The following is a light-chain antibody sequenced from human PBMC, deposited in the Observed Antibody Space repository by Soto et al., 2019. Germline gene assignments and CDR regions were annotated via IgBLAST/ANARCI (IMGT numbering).Light chain of an antibody. CDR2: GAS. Sequence: EIVLTQSPGTLSLSPGERATLSCRASQSVSSSYLAWYQQKPGQAPRLLIYGASSRATGIPDRFSGSGSGTYFTLTSSRLEPEDFAVYYCQQYGSPPYTFGQGTKLEIK. CDR3: QQYGSPPYT. CDR1: QSVSSSY. J-gene: IGKJ2*01. V-gene: IGKV3-20*01.